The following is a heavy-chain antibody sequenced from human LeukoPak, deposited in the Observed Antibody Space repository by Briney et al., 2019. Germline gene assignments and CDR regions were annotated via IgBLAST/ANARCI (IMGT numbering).Heavy chain of an antibody. D-gene: IGHD6-13*01. CDR1: GGSISSYY. J-gene: IGHJ4*02. CDR2: IYSSGST. V-gene: IGHV4-4*08. Sequence: SETLSLTCTVSGGSISSYYWSWIRQPPGKGLEWIGYIYSSGSTNYNLSLKSRVTISVDTSKSQFSLKLGSVTAADTAVYYCARLSTGYSSSWYLDYWGQGTLVTVSS. CDR3: ARLSTGYSSSWYLDY.